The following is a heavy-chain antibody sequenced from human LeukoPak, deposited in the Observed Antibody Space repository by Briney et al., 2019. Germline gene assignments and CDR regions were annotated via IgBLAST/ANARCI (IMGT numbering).Heavy chain of an antibody. J-gene: IGHJ4*02. CDR1: GFTFSSYA. V-gene: IGHV3-15*01. CDR2: ITSKTEGGTT. Sequence: KTGGSLRLSCAASGFTFSSYAMSWVRQAPGKGLEWVGRITSKTEGGTTDYAAPVKGRFTISRDDSKNTLYLQTNSLSTEDTAVYYCTTGTFATFDYWGQGTLVTVSS. D-gene: IGHD2/OR15-2a*01. CDR3: TTGTFATFDY.